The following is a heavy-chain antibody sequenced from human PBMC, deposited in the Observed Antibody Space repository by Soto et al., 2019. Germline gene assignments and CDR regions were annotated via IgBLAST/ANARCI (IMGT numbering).Heavy chain of an antibody. Sequence: GGSQRLSCTASGFNFRNAGRSWVRQAPGKGLEWVGRNKSRTDGGTTDYAAPVKGRFTISRDDSKNTLYLQMNSLKTEDTAVYYCTTDRSYSRTGTGGYWGQGTLVTVSS. CDR2: NKSRTDGGTT. D-gene: IGHD1-1*01. CDR1: GFNFRNAG. V-gene: IGHV3-15*01. CDR3: TTDRSYSRTGTGGY. J-gene: IGHJ4*02.